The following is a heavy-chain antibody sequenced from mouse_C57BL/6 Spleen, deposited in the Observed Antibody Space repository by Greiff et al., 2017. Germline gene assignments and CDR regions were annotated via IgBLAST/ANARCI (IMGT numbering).Heavy chain of an antibody. CDR3: ARGPFYYGSSREYFDV. CDR1: GYTFTTYP. D-gene: IGHD1-1*01. J-gene: IGHJ1*03. CDR2: FHPYNDDT. V-gene: IGHV1-47*01. Sequence: VKLQESGAELVKPGASVKMSCKASGYTFTTYPIEWMKQNHGKSLEWIGNFHPYNDDTKYNEKFKGKATLTVEKSSSTVYLELSRLTSDDSAVYYCARGPFYYGSSREYFDVWGTGTTVTVSS.